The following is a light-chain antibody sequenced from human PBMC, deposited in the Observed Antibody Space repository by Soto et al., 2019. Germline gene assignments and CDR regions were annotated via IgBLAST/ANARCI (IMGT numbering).Light chain of an antibody. CDR2: KAA. J-gene: IGKJ4*01. CDR3: QQYHIFSLT. V-gene: IGKV1-5*03. CDR1: QSISSW. Sequence: DIQMTQSPSTLSASVGDRVTITCRASQSISSWLAWYQQKPGKAPKLLIYKAANLESGVPSRFSGSGSGTEFILTISSLQPDDFASYYCQQYHIFSLTFGGGTKVEFK.